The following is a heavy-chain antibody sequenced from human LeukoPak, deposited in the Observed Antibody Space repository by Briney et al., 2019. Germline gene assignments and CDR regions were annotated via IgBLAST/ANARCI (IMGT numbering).Heavy chain of an antibody. Sequence: GGSLRLSCAASGFTFSSYGMHWVRQAPGKGLEWVAVISYDGSNKYYADSVKGRFTISRDNSKNTLYLQMNSLRAEDTAVYYCAKSPTAANLFDYWGQGTLVTASS. CDR2: ISYDGSNK. V-gene: IGHV3-30*18. CDR3: AKSPTAANLFDY. D-gene: IGHD2-2*01. CDR1: GFTFSSYG. J-gene: IGHJ4*02.